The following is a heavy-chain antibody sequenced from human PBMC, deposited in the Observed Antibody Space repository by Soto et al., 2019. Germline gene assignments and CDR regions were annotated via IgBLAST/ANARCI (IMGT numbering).Heavy chain of an antibody. Sequence: QVQLVESGGGVVQPGRSLRLSRAASGFTFSSYGMHWVRQAPGKGLEWVAVISYDGSNKYYADSVKGRFTISRDNSKNTLYLQMNSLRAEDTAVYYCAKDSYYYDSSGTNWFDPWGQGTLVTVSS. CDR3: AKDSYYYDSSGTNWFDP. J-gene: IGHJ5*02. CDR2: ISYDGSNK. CDR1: GFTFSSYG. V-gene: IGHV3-30*18. D-gene: IGHD3-22*01.